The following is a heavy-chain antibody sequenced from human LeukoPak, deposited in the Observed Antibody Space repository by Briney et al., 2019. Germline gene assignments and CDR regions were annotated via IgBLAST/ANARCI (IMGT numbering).Heavy chain of an antibody. CDR3: AKDWDDYGSGRFYYFDY. J-gene: IGHJ4*02. V-gene: IGHV3-30*02. D-gene: IGHD3-10*01. Sequence: GGSLRLSCAASGFTFSSYGMHWVRQAPGKGLEWVAFIRYDGSNKYYADSVKGRFTISRDNSKNTLYLQMNSLRAEDTAVYYCAKDWDDYGSGRFYYFDYWGQGTLVTVSS. CDR2: IRYDGSNK. CDR1: GFTFSSYG.